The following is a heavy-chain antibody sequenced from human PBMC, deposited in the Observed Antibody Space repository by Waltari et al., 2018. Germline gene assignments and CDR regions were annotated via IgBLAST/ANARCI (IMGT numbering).Heavy chain of an antibody. J-gene: IGHJ4*02. Sequence: QVQLQESGPGLVKPSETLSLTCTVSGGSMSNYYWNWIRQAAGKGLEWIGRIYTRGRTYYNPSLKSRVTMSVDTSKSQFSLRLISVTAADTAVYYCAREITVAPYYFDSWGQGPLVTVSS. CDR3: AREITVAPYYFDS. D-gene: IGHD3-16*01. CDR2: IYTRGRT. CDR1: GGSMSNYY. V-gene: IGHV4-4*07.